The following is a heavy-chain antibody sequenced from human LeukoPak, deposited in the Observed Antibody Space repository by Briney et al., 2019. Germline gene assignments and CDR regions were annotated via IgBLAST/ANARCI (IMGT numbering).Heavy chain of an antibody. Sequence: PSETLSLTCAVYGGSFSGYYWSWIRQPPGKGLEWIGEINHSGSTNYNPSLKSRVTISVDTSKNQSSLKLSSVTAADTAVYYCARGNYDFWSGYYPPNWFDPWGQGTLVTVSS. CDR3: ARGNYDFWSGYYPPNWFDP. D-gene: IGHD3-3*01. CDR2: INHSGST. V-gene: IGHV4-34*01. CDR1: GGSFSGYY. J-gene: IGHJ5*02.